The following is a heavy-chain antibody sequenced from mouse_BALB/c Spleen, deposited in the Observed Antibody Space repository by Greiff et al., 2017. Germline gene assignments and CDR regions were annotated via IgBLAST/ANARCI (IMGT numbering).Heavy chain of an antibody. CDR3: ARTGWLLRYFDY. CDR2: IYPGDGDT. J-gene: IGHJ2*01. D-gene: IGHD2-3*01. Sequence: QVQLHQSGAELARPGASVKLSCKASGYTFTSYWMQWVKQRPGQGLEWIGAIYPGDGDTRYTQKFKGKATLTADKSSSTAYMQLSSLASEDSAVYYCARTGWLLRYFDYWGQGTTLTVSS. CDR1: GYTFTSYW. V-gene: IGHV1-87*01.